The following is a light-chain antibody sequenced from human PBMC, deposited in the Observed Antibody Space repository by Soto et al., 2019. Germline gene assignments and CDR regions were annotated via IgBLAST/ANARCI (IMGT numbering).Light chain of an antibody. Sequence: QSALTQPASVSGSPGQSITISCTGTSSDVGGRQYVSWYQQHPGKAPKLMIYEVSNRPSGVSNRFSASKSGNTASLTISGLQAEDEADYYCSTYTASSTFVFGTRTKVTVL. J-gene: IGLJ1*01. CDR2: EVS. CDR3: STYTASSTFV. V-gene: IGLV2-14*01. CDR1: SSDVGGRQY.